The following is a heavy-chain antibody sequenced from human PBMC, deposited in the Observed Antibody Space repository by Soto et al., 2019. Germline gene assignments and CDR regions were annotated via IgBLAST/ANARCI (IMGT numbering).Heavy chain of an antibody. D-gene: IGHD3-22*01. CDR2: ISSSSSYI. Sequence: GGSLRLSCAASGFTFSSYSMTWVRQAPGKGLEWVSSISSSSSYIYYADSVKGRFTISRDNAKNSLYLQMNSLRAEDTAVYYCARELYDYESSGSPFDYWGQGTLVTVSS. J-gene: IGHJ4*02. V-gene: IGHV3-21*01. CDR1: GFTFSSYS. CDR3: ARELYDYESSGSPFDY.